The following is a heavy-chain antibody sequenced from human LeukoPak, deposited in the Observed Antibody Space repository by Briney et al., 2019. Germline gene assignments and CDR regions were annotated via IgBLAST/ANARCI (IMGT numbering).Heavy chain of an antibody. CDR1: GSSITRGYY. CDR2: IYHSGTT. Sequence: SETLSLACSVSGSSITRGYYWGWIGRPPGRGLEWIASIYHSGTTYYNPSLKTRVTISVDTSKNQFSLKLSSVTAADTAVYFCARAYSSSWYFNWFDPWGQGTLVTVSS. D-gene: IGHD6-13*01. CDR3: ARAYSSSWYFNWFDP. V-gene: IGHV4-38-2*02. J-gene: IGHJ5*02.